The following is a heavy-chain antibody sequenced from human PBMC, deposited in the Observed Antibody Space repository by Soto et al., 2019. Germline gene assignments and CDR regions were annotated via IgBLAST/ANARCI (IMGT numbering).Heavy chain of an antibody. J-gene: IGHJ4*02. D-gene: IGHD6-13*01. Sequence: QVQLVESGGGVVQPGRSLRLSCAASGFTFSSYGMHWVRQAPGKGLEWVAVISYDGSNKYYADSVKGRFTISRDNSKNTLYLQMHSLRAEDTAVYYCTKEGYSSSWRNPYFDYWGQGTLVTVSS. V-gene: IGHV3-30*18. CDR3: TKEGYSSSWRNPYFDY. CDR2: ISYDGSNK. CDR1: GFTFSSYG.